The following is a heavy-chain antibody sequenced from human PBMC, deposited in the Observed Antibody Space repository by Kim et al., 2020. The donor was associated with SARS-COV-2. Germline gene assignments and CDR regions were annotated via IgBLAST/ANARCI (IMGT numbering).Heavy chain of an antibody. CDR2: INHSGST. V-gene: IGHV4-34*01. J-gene: IGHJ6*02. D-gene: IGHD6-19*01. CDR3: ASLAVAGRDYYYGMDV. Sequence: SETLSLTCAVYGGSFSGYYWSWIRQPPGKGLEWIGEINHSGSTNYNPSLKSRVTISVDTSKNQFSLKLSSVTAADTAVYYCASLAVAGRDYYYGMDVWGQGTTVTVSS. CDR1: GGSFSGYY.